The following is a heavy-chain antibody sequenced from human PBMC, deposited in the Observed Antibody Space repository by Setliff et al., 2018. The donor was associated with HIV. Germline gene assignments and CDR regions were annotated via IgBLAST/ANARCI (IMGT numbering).Heavy chain of an antibody. J-gene: IGHJ5*01. D-gene: IGHD3-10*01. Sequence: SETLSLTCAVYGGSFSSYYWSWIRQPPGKGLEWIGEINHSGSTNYNPSLKSRVTISVDTSRNQFSLKLSSVTAADTAVYYCARVGHYYGSGSPFDPWGQGTLVTVS. CDR2: INHSGST. CDR1: GGSFSSYY. CDR3: ARVGHYYGSGSPFDP. V-gene: IGHV4-34*01.